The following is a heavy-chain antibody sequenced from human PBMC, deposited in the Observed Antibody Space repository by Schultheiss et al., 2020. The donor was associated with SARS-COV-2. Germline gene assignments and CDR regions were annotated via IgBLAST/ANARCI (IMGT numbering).Heavy chain of an antibody. Sequence: SETLSLTCTVSGGSISSYYWSWIRQPPGKGLEWIGYIYHSGSTYYNPSLKSRVTISVDTSKNQFSLKLSSVTAADTAVYYCARDYYYYGMDVWGQGTTVTVSS. V-gene: IGHV4-59*12. J-gene: IGHJ6*02. CDR2: IYHSGST. CDR1: GGSISSYY. CDR3: ARDYYYYGMDV.